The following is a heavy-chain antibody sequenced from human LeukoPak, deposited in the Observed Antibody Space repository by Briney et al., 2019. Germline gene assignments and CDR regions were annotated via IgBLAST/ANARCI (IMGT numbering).Heavy chain of an antibody. V-gene: IGHV4-34*01. CDR1: GGSFSGYY. J-gene: IGHJ4*02. Sequence: SETLSLTCAVYGGSFSGYYWSWIRQPPGKGLEWIGETNHSGSTNYNPSLKSRVTISVDTSKNQFSLKLSSVTAADTAVYYCARGFVAARMIDYWGQGTLVTVSS. CDR2: TNHSGST. D-gene: IGHD6-6*01. CDR3: ARGFVAARMIDY.